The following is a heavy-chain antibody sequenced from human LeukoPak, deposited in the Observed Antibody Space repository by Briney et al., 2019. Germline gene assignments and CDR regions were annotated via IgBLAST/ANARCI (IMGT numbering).Heavy chain of an antibody. CDR1: GFTFSSYW. V-gene: IGHV3-7*01. CDR3: ARDLNVLRFLEWLTPYYYYYYYMDV. Sequence: PGGSLRLSCAASGFTFSSYWMSWVRQAPGKGLEWVANIKQDGSEKYNVDSVKGRFTISRDNAKNSLYLQMNSLRAEDTAVYYCARDLNVLRFLEWLTPYYYYYYYMDVWGKGTTVTVSS. CDR2: IKQDGSEK. D-gene: IGHD3-3*01. J-gene: IGHJ6*03.